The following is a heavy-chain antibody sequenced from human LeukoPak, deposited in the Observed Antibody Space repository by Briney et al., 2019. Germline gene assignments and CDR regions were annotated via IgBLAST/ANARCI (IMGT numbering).Heavy chain of an antibody. CDR3: ATVHFGYFTF. Sequence: GGSLRLSCAASGLTFSDYHMSWIRQAPGKVLEWVSHISDNGRTKYYANSVQGRFTVSRDNAKNSLYLQMNSLRADDTAVYYCATVHFGYFTFWGQGTLVPVSS. CDR1: GLTFSDYH. CDR2: ISDNGRTK. J-gene: IGHJ4*02. V-gene: IGHV3-11*01. D-gene: IGHD3-3*01.